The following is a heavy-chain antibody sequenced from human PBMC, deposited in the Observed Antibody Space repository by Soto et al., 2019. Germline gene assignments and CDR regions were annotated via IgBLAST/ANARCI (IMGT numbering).Heavy chain of an antibody. Sequence: QVQLVASGGGVVQPGRSLRLSCAASGFTFSSYGMHWVRQAPGKGLEWVAVISYDGSNKYYADSVKGRFTISRDNSKNTLYLQMSSLRAEDTAVYYCAKEPGSGGSCSVAYWGQGTLVTVAS. V-gene: IGHV3-30*18. D-gene: IGHD2-15*01. CDR1: GFTFSSYG. CDR3: AKEPGSGGSCSVAY. CDR2: ISYDGSNK. J-gene: IGHJ4*02.